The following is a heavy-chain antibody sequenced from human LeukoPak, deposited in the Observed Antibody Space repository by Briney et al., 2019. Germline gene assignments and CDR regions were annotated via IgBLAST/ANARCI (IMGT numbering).Heavy chain of an antibody. J-gene: IGHJ6*03. D-gene: IGHD3-16*01. CDR1: GFTFSSYA. Sequence: GGSLRLSCAASGFTFSSYAMSWVRQAPGKGLEWVSGILDSGYSTYYANSVKGRFTISRDNSNNTLYLQMNSLRAEDTAVYYCAKLGGHPLRNYYVGVWGKGTTVAVSS. CDR2: ILDSGYST. V-gene: IGHV3-23*01. CDR3: AKLGGHPLRNYYVGV.